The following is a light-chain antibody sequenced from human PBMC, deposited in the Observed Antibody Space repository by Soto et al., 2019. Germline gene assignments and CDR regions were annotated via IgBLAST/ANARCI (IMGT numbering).Light chain of an antibody. CDR2: DVN. CDR1: SSDVGGYNY. J-gene: IGLJ1*01. V-gene: IGLV2-14*01. Sequence: QSALTQPASVSGSPGQSITISCTGTSSDVGGYNYVSWYQQHPGKVPKLMMFDVNNRPSGVSNRCSASKSGNTAALPISGLQAEDEADYFCCSYATGSVYVFGTGTKVTVL. CDR3: CSYATGSVYV.